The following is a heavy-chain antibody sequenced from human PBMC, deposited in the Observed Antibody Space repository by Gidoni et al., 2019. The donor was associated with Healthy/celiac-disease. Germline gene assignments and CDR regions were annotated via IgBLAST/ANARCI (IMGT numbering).Heavy chain of an antibody. Sequence: QVQLVQSGAEVKKPGSSVKVSCKASGGTFSSYTISWVRQAPGQGLEWMGRIIPILGIANYAQKFQGRVTITADKSTSTAYMELSSLRSEDTAVYYCARDPYSSPELLDPWGQGTLVTVSS. V-gene: IGHV1-69*08. J-gene: IGHJ5*02. CDR1: GGTFSSYT. CDR2: IIPILGIA. D-gene: IGHD6-13*01. CDR3: ARDPYSSPELLDP.